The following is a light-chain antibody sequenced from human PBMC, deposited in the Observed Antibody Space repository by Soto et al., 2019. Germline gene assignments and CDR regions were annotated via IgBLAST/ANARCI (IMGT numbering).Light chain of an antibody. CDR3: AAWDDRRSGVV. CDR1: SSNIGSNY. CDR2: RNN. J-gene: IGLJ2*01. V-gene: IGLV1-47*01. Sequence: QSVLTQPPSASGTPGQRVTISCSGSSSNIGSNYVYWYQQLPGTAPKLLIYRNNQRPSGVPDRFSGSKSGTSASLVTSGLRSDDEADYYCAAWDDRRSGVVFGGGTKLTVL.